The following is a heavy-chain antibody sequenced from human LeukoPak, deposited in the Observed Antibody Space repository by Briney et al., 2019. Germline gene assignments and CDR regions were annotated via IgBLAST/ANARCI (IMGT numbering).Heavy chain of an antibody. CDR1: GFTFSSYG. Sequence: GGSLRLSCAASGFTFSSYGMHWVRQAPGRGLEWVAFIRYDGSNKYYADSVKGRFTISRDNSKNTLYLQMNSLRAEDTAVYYCAKNRWLLPDYWGQGTLVTVSS. V-gene: IGHV3-30*02. J-gene: IGHJ4*02. CDR3: AKNRWLLPDY. D-gene: IGHD3-22*01. CDR2: IRYDGSNK.